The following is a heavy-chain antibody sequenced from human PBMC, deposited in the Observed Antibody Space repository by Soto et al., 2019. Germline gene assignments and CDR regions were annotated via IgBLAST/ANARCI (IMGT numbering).Heavy chain of an antibody. V-gene: IGHV4-31*03. CDR1: GASISSGNYY. CDR2: IYYSGTT. J-gene: IGHJ2*01. Sequence: QMQLQESGPGLVKPSQTLSLTCTVSGASISSGNYYWSWIRQLPGQGLEWIGYIYYSGTTHYNPSLESRVTISLDTSMKQFSLRLSSVAAADTAVYYCAREGLAGSSGDDGWYFDLCSRGTLVTVSS. CDR3: AREGLAGSSGDDGWYFDL. D-gene: IGHD2-15*01.